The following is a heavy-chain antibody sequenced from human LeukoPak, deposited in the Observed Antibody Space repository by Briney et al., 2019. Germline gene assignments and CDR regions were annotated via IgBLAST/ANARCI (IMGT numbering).Heavy chain of an antibody. Sequence: SVKVSCKASGGTFSSYAISWVRQAPGQGLEWKGGIIPIFGTANYAQKFQGRVTITTDESTSTAYMELSSLRSEDTAVYYCACSGYYLEGTYNWFNPWGQGTLVTVSS. V-gene: IGHV1-69*05. J-gene: IGHJ5*02. CDR2: IIPIFGTA. D-gene: IGHD3-22*01. CDR3: ACSGYYLEGTYNWFNP. CDR1: GGTFSSYA.